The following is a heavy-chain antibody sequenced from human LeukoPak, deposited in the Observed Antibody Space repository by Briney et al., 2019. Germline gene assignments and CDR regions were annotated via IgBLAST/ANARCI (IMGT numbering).Heavy chain of an antibody. V-gene: IGHV1-18*01. D-gene: IGHD2-21*02. CDR2: ISAYNGNT. CDR3: ARDLVRHCGGDCQFDY. J-gene: IGHJ4*02. CDR1: GYTFTSYG. Sequence: ASVKVSCKASGYTFTSYGISWVQQAPGQGLERMGWISAYNGNTNYAQKLQGRVTMTTDTSTSTAYMELRSLRSDDTAVYYCARDLVRHCGGDCQFDYWGQGTLVTVSS.